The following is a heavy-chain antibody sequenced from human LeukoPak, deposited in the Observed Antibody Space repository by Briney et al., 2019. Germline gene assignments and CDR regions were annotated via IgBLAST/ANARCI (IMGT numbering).Heavy chain of an antibody. Sequence: SETLSLTCTVSGGSISSYYWSWIRQPPGKGLEWIGYIYYSGSTNYNPSLKSRVTISVDTSKNQFSLKLSSVTAADTAVYYCARGPISSGWTWYYFDYWGQGTLVTVSS. CDR1: GGSISSYY. J-gene: IGHJ4*02. CDR2: IYYSGST. D-gene: IGHD6-19*01. CDR3: ARGPISSGWTWYYFDY. V-gene: IGHV4-59*01.